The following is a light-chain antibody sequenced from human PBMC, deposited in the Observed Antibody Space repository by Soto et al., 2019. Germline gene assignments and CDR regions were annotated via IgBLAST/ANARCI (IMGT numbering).Light chain of an antibody. J-gene: IGKJ4*01. CDR2: DAS. V-gene: IGKV3-15*01. Sequence: EIVLTQSPGTLSLSPGERATLSCRASQSVSNNYLAWYQQKPGQAPRLLIYDASTRATGISGSFNGSGSGTEFTLTISSLQSEDFAVYYCQQYNRWPLTFGGGTKVDIK. CDR3: QQYNRWPLT. CDR1: QSVSNN.